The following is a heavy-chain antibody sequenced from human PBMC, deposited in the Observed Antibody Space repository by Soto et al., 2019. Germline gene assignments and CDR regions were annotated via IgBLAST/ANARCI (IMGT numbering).Heavy chain of an antibody. CDR1: GGSISSGDYY. CDR2: IYYSGST. V-gene: IGHV4-30-4*01. D-gene: IGHD5-12*01. J-gene: IGHJ5*02. CDR3: ARGLRYSGYAGNNWFDP. Sequence: SETLSLTCTVSGGSISSGDYYWSWIRQPPGKGLEWIGYIYYSGSTYYNPSLKSRVTMSVDTSKNQFSLNLSSVTAADTAVYYCARGLRYSGYAGNNWFDPWGQGTLVTVSS.